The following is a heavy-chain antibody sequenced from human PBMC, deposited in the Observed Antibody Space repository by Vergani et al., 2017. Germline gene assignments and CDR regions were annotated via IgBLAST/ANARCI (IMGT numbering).Heavy chain of an antibody. CDR3: ARHMLAVGWFDP. D-gene: IGHD6-19*01. J-gene: IGHJ5*02. V-gene: IGHV4-34*01. CDR2: IYYSGST. CDR1: GGSFSGYY. Sequence: QVQLQQWGAGLLKPSETLSLTCAVYGGSFSGYYWSWIRQPPGKGLEWIGSIYYSGSTYYNPSLKSRVTISVDTSKNQFSLKLSSVTAADTAVYYCARHMLAVGWFDPWGQGTLVTVSS.